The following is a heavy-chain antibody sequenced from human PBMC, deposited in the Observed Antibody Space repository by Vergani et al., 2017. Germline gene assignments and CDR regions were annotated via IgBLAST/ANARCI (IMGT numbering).Heavy chain of an antibody. CDR3: ARDHGPTTAYYYGMDV. CDR2: INPNSGGT. Sequence: QVQLVQSGAEVKKPGASVKVSCKASGYTFTGYYMHWVRQAPGQGLEWMGWINPNSGGTNYAQKFQGRVTMTRDTSISTAYMELSRLRSDDTAVYYCARDHGPTTAYYYGMDVWGQGTTVTVSS. V-gene: IGHV1-2*02. D-gene: IGHD4-11*01. CDR1: GYTFTGYY. J-gene: IGHJ6*02.